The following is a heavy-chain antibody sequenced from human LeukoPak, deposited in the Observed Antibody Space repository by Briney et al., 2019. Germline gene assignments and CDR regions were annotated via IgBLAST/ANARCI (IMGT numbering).Heavy chain of an antibody. CDR3: AREGRWLYYFDY. Sequence: GRSLRLSCAASGFTFSSYWMGWVRQAPGKGLEWVANIKQDGSEKYYVDSEKGRFTISRDNAKNSLYLQMNSLRAEDTAVSYRAREGRWLYYFDYWGPGTLVTVSS. CDR1: GFTFSSYW. CDR2: IKQDGSEK. D-gene: IGHD2-15*01. V-gene: IGHV3-7*01. J-gene: IGHJ4*02.